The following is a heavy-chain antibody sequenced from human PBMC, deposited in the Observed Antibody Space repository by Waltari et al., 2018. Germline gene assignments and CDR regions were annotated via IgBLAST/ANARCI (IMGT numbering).Heavy chain of an antibody. Sequence: EVQLVETGGGLIQPGGSLRLSCAASGFTVSSNYMSWVRQAPGKGVEWVHVIYSSVSTYYADSGKGRFTISRDNSKNTLYLQMNSLRAEDTAVYYCARVDGGYWKYYFDYWGQGTLVTVSS. J-gene: IGHJ4*02. CDR2: IYSSVST. CDR1: GFTVSSNY. V-gene: IGHV3-53*02. CDR3: ARVDGGYWKYYFDY. D-gene: IGHD5-12*01.